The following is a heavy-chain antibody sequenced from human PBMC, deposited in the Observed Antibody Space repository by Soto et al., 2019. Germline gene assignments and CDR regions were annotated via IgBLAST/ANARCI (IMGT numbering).Heavy chain of an antibody. CDR1: GHPFNTYK. CDR3: ARDEDY. J-gene: IGHJ4*02. CDR2: IHSVDGNT. Sequence: ASVKVSCKASGHPFNTYKIHWVRQAPGQGLEWLGWIHSVDGNTKYSERLQGRVTITWDTSASTAYMELTSLTSEDTAVYYCARDEDYWRQGALVTVSS. V-gene: IGHV1-3*01.